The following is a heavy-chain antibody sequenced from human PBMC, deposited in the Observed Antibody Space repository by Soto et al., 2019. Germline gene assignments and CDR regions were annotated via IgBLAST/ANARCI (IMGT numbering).Heavy chain of an antibody. V-gene: IGHV4-31*03. Sequence: QVQLQESGPGLVQPSQTLSLACTVSGGSISSGGYYWSWIRQHPGKGLEWIGYIYYSGSTYYNPSLKSRXXIXVXXSKNQFSLRLSSVTAADTAVYYCARDRDGYNSIDYWGQGTLVTVSS. CDR3: ARDRDGYNSIDY. CDR2: IYYSGST. CDR1: GGSISSGGYY. J-gene: IGHJ4*02. D-gene: IGHD5-12*01.